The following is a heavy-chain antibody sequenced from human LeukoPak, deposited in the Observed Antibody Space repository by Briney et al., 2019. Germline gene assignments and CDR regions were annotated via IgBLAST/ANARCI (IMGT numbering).Heavy chain of an antibody. Sequence: AGGSLSLSCAASGFTFTSYAMSWVRQAPGKGLEWVSIISGSGGSTYYADSVKGRFTISRDNSRNTLYLQMNSLRVEDTAVYYCAGSWDQLLEYFQHWGQGTLVTVSS. D-gene: IGHD2-2*01. CDR2: ISGSGGST. J-gene: IGHJ1*01. CDR1: GFTFTSYA. V-gene: IGHV3-23*01. CDR3: AGSWDQLLEYFQH.